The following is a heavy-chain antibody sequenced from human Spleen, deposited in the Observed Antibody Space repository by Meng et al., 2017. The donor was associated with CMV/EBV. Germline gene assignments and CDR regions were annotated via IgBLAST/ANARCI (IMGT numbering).Heavy chain of an antibody. V-gene: IGHV3-21*01. Sequence: GESLKISCAASGFTFSSYSMNWDRQAPGKGLEWVSSISSSSSYIYYADSVKGRFTISRDNAKNSLYLQMNSLRAEDTAVYYCARYCSSTSCDARSDAFDIWGQGTMVTVSS. D-gene: IGHD2-2*01. CDR1: GFTFSSYS. J-gene: IGHJ3*02. CDR2: ISSSSSYI. CDR3: ARYCSSTSCDARSDAFDI.